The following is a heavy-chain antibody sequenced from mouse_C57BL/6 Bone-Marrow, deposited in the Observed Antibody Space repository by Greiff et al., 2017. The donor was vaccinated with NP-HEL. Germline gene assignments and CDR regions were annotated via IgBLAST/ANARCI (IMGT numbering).Heavy chain of an antibody. J-gene: IGHJ1*03. CDR1: GYSFTGYY. D-gene: IGHD2-4*01. CDR3: ARCFYDYDGGWYFDV. V-gene: IGHV1-42*01. Sequence: EVKLQESGPELVKPGASVKISCKASGYSFTGYYMNWVKQSPEKSLEWIGEINPSTGGTTYNQKFKAKATLTVDKSSSTAYMQLKSLTSEDSAVYYCARCFYDYDGGWYFDVWGTGTTVTVSS. CDR2: INPSTGGT.